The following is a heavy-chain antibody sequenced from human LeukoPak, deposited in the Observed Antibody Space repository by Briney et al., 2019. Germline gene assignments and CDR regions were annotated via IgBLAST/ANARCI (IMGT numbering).Heavy chain of an antibody. J-gene: IGHJ3*02. D-gene: IGHD7-27*01. V-gene: IGHV1-2*06. CDR2: INPNSGGT. Sequence: ASVKVSCKASGYTFTGYYMHWVRQAPGQGLEWMGRINPNSGGTNYAQKFQGRVTMTRDTSISTAYMELSRLRSDDTAVYYCASRGLGKAWVAFDIWGQGIMVTVSS. CDR3: ASRGLGKAWVAFDI. CDR1: GYTFTGYY.